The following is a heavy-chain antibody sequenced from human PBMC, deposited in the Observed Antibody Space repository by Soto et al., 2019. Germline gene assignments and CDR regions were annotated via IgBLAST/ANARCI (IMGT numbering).Heavy chain of an antibody. Sequence: QVQLVESGGGVVQPGRSLRLSCAASGFTFSSYGMHWVRQAPGKGLEWVAVIWYDGSNKYYADSVKGRFTISRDNSRNTLYLQMNSLRAEDTAVYYCARDRDFDWSKTFDYWGQGTLVTVSS. CDR1: GFTFSSYG. CDR3: ARDRDFDWSKTFDY. J-gene: IGHJ4*02. V-gene: IGHV3-33*01. D-gene: IGHD3-9*01. CDR2: IWYDGSNK.